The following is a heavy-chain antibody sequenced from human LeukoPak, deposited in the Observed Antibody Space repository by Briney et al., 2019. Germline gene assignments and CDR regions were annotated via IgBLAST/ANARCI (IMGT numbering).Heavy chain of an antibody. D-gene: IGHD2-2*01. J-gene: IGHJ4*02. CDR1: GYTFTGYY. Sequence: GASVKVSCKASGYTFTGYYMHWVRQAPGQGLEWMGWINPNSGGTNYAQKFQGRVTMTRDTSISTAYMELSRLRSDDTAVYYCARASSTSLRSKAYFDYWGQGTLVTVSS. CDR3: ARASSTSLRSKAYFDY. V-gene: IGHV1-2*02. CDR2: INPNSGGT.